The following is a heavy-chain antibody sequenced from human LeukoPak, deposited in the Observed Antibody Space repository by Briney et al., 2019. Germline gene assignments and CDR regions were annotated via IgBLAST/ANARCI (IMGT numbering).Heavy chain of an antibody. CDR1: GFTFSSYG. CDR2: ISYDGSNK. V-gene: IGHV3-30*18. J-gene: IGHJ4*02. CDR3: AKGRFYPTYTAWELRGAEVDY. Sequence: GGSLRLSCAASGFTFSSYGMHWVRQAPGKGLEWVAYISYDGSNKYYADSVKGRFTISRDNSKNTLYLQMNSLRAEDTAVYYCAKGRFYPTYTAWELRGAEVDYWGQGTLVTVSS. D-gene: IGHD1-26*01.